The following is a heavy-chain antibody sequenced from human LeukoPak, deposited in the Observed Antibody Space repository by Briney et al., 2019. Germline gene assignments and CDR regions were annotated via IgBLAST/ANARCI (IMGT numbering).Heavy chain of an antibody. Sequence: SETLSLTCTVSGGSIRSYYWSWIRQPPGKGLEWIGYIFDSGSTNYNPSLKSRVTISVDTSKSQFSLRLSSVTAADTAVYYCARHRSGSSWFAPWGQGTLVTVSS. D-gene: IGHD6-19*01. CDR1: GGSIRSYY. CDR3: ARHRSGSSWFAP. J-gene: IGHJ5*02. CDR2: IFDSGST. V-gene: IGHV4-59*08.